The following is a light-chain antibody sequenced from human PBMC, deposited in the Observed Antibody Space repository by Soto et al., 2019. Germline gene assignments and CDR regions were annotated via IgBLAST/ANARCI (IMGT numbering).Light chain of an antibody. CDR3: CSYADGSIYF. CDR2: YVD. CDR1: SRDVGAYDY. V-gene: IGLV2-14*03. Sequence: QSPLTQPASVSWSPGQSITISCTGTSRDVGAYDYVSWYLQYPDKAPQLLIYYVDHRPSGVSSRFSGSKSGNTASLTISGLQAEDEGDYYCCSYADGSIYFFGTGTRSPS. J-gene: IGLJ1*01.